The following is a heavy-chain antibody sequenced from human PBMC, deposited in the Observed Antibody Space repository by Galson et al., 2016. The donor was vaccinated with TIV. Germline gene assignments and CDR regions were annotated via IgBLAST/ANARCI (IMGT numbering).Heavy chain of an antibody. CDR3: IRDLGRRRDF. J-gene: IGHJ4*02. Sequence: SVKVSCKASGNIFTRDYVHWVRQAPGQGLEWMGVIDPTYGGTTFAQKFQALVTMTRDTSTRTVYMEVSGLNSDDTAVYYCIRDLGRRRDFWGQGTLVTVSS. CDR2: IDPTYGGT. CDR1: GNIFTRDY. D-gene: IGHD7-27*01. V-gene: IGHV1-46*03.